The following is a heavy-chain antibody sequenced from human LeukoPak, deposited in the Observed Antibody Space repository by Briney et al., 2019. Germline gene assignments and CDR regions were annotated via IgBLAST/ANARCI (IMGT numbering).Heavy chain of an antibody. D-gene: IGHD5-18*01. CDR3: AKNGRGYSYGWNYYYYYYMDV. Sequence: GGSLRLSCAASGFTIDDYAMHWGRQAPGKGLEWVSLISWDGGSTYYADSVKGRFTISRDNSKNSLYLQMNSLRAEDTALYYCAKNGRGYSYGWNYYYYYYMDVWGKGTTVTVSS. J-gene: IGHJ6*03. V-gene: IGHV3-43D*03. CDR2: ISWDGGST. CDR1: GFTIDDYA.